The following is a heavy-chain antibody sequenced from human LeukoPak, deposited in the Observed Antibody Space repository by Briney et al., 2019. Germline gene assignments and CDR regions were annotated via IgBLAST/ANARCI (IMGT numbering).Heavy chain of an antibody. CDR1: GFTVSSNY. D-gene: IGHD2-2*01. J-gene: IGHJ4*02. CDR3: AKGVLPAHLDY. V-gene: IGHV3-23*01. CDR2: ISGSGDST. Sequence: GGSLRLSCAASGFTVSSNYMSWVRQAPGKGLEWVSAISGSGDSTYNADSVKGRFTISRDNSKNTLYLQMNSLRAEDTAIYYCAKGVLPAHLDYWGQGTLVTVSS.